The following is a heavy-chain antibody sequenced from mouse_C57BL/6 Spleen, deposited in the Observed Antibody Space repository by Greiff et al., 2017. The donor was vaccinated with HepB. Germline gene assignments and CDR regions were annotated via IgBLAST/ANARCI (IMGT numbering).Heavy chain of an antibody. CDR3: ANYYGSSPDWYFDV. Sequence: QVQLQQSGAELVKPGASVKMSCKASGYTFTSYWITWVKQRPGQGLEWIGDRSPGSGSTNYNEKFKSKATLTVDTSSSTAYMQLISLTSEDSAVYYCANYYGSSPDWYFDVWGTGTTVTVSS. CDR2: RSPGSGST. D-gene: IGHD1-1*01. CDR1: GYTFTSYW. J-gene: IGHJ1*03. V-gene: IGHV1-55*01.